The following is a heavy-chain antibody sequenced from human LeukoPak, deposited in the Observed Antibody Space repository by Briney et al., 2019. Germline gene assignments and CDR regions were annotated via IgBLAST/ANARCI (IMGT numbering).Heavy chain of an antibody. CDR1: GFTFDDYA. Sequence: GGSLRLSCVASGFTFDDYAMHWVRQAPGKGLEWVSGINWNSGSRGYADSVKGRFTISRDNAKNSLYLQMNSLRAEDTALYYCTKDMRYSSGWGAFDPWGQGTLVTVSS. CDR3: TKDMRYSSGWGAFDP. J-gene: IGHJ5*02. D-gene: IGHD6-19*01. V-gene: IGHV3-9*01. CDR2: INWNSGSR.